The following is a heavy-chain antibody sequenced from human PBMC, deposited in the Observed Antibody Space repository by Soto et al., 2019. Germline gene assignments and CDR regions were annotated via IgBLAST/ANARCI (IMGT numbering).Heavy chain of an antibody. D-gene: IGHD3-10*01. CDR2: INSGGGST. V-gene: IGHV3-23*01. J-gene: IGHJ6*03. CDR3: AKGVGGNYYYYYMDV. Sequence: GGSLRLSCAASGFTFSSYAMNWVRQAPRKGLEWVSAINSGGGSTYYPDSVRGRFTIARDNSKNTLYLQMSSLSADDTAVYYCAKGVGGNYYYYYMDVWGKGTTVTVSS. CDR1: GFTFSSYA.